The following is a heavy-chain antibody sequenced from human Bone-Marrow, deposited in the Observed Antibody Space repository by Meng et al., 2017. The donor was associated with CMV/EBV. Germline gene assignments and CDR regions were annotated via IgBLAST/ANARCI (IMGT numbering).Heavy chain of an antibody. CDR1: AFTFGSYG. Sequence: GGSLSLSWVAAAFTFGSYGIHWVRQAPGKGLEWGAFIQNDGSNTYYADSVKGRFTICRDNSKNALFLQMNSLRPEDTAVYYCVKNLRDEDSKFYYFDNWGQGTLVTVSS. V-gene: IGHV3-30*02. J-gene: IGHJ4*02. CDR3: VKNLRDEDSKFYYFDN. CDR2: IQNDGSNT. D-gene: IGHD4-11*01.